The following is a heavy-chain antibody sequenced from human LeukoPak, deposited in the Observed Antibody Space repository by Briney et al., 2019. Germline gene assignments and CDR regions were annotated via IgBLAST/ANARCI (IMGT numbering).Heavy chain of an antibody. D-gene: IGHD6-19*01. J-gene: IGHJ4*02. Sequence: GGSLRLSCAASGFTFSSYAMSWVRQAPGKGLEWVSGISGSGGSAFYPDSVKGRFTISRDNAKNTLYLQMNSLRSEDTAVYYCARDMYSSGWSYYFDHWGQGTLVTVSS. CDR1: GFTFSSYA. CDR3: ARDMYSSGWSYYFDH. CDR2: ISGSGGSA. V-gene: IGHV3-23*01.